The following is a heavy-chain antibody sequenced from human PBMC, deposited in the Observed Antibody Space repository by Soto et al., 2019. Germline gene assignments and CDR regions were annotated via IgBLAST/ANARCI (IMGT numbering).Heavy chain of an antibody. CDR1: GFTFSSYS. D-gene: IGHD3-3*01. CDR2: ISSSSNST. CDR3: ARAAEKAYYDFWSGYYPPDY. Sequence: GGSLRLSCAASGFTFSSYSMNWVRQAPGKGLEWVPYISSSSNSTYYADSVKGRFSISRDNSKNTVYLQMGSLRPEDMAVYYCARAAEKAYYDFWSGYYPPDYWGQGTLVTVSS. J-gene: IGHJ4*02. V-gene: IGHV3-48*01.